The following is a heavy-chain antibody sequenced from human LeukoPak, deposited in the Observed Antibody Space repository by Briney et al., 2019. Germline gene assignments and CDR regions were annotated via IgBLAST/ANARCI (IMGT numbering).Heavy chain of an antibody. D-gene: IGHD6-13*01. CDR3: ARNRGWQQFDY. CDR1: GFTFTRSA. J-gene: IGHJ4*02. Sequence: ASVKLSCKASGFTFTRSAMQWVRQARGQRLEWIGCIVVGRGNTNYAQTFQERVTITRDMSTSTSYMELNSLRAEDTALYYCARNRGWQQFDYGGGGTLVTVSA. V-gene: IGHV1-58*02. CDR2: IVVGRGNT.